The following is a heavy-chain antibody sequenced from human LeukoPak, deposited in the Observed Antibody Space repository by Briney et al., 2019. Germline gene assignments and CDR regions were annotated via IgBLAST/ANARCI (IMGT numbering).Heavy chain of an antibody. CDR3: ARSPRAVAGTAPDWYFDL. V-gene: IGHV1-2*02. J-gene: IGHJ2*01. Sequence: ASVKVSCKASGYTFTGYYMHWVRQAPGQGLEWMGWINPNSGGTNYAQKFQGRVTMTRDTSISTAYMELSRLRSDDTAVYYCARSPRAVAGTAPDWYFDLWGRGTLVTVSS. CDR2: INPNSGGT. CDR1: GYTFTGYY. D-gene: IGHD6-19*01.